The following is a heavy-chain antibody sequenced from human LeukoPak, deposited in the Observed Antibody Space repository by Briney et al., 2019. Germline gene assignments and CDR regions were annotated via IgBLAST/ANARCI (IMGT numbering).Heavy chain of an antibody. CDR2: INSDGSST. CDR1: GFTFSSYW. Sequence: GGSLRLSCAASGFTFSSYWMHWVRQAPGKGLVWVSRINSDGSSTSYADSVKGRFTISRDNAKNSLYLQMNSLGVEDTAVYYCARDLSSRYCSSSNCYDPADYWGQGTLVTVSS. D-gene: IGHD2-2*01. V-gene: IGHV3-74*01. CDR3: ARDLSSRYCSSSNCYDPADY. J-gene: IGHJ4*02.